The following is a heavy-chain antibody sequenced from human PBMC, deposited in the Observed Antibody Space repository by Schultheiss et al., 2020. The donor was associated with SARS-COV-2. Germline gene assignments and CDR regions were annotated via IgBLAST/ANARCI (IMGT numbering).Heavy chain of an antibody. V-gene: IGHV3-73*01. CDR3: AKFQYYYALDV. CDR1: GFTFSGSA. Sequence: GGSLRLSCAASGFTFSGSAMHWVRQASGRGLEWVGRIRSSANNYATVYAASVKGRFTISRDDSENTAYLQMNSLRAEDTAVYYCAKFQYYYALDVWGQGTTVTVSS. J-gene: IGHJ6*02. CDR2: IRSSANNYAT.